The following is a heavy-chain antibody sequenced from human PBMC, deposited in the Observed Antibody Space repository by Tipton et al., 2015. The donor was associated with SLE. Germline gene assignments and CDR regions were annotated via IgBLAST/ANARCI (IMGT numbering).Heavy chain of an antibody. Sequence: TLSLTCTVSGGSISSSYYWGWIRQSPGKGLEWIATIYYSGSAYYNPSLKSRIAISVDTSKNQFSLKLSSVTATDTAVYYCASGVVTTKLGAFDIWGQGTVVTVSS. CDR3: ASGVVTTKLGAFDI. V-gene: IGHV4-39*01. CDR2: IYYSGSA. J-gene: IGHJ3*02. D-gene: IGHD4-17*01. CDR1: GGSISSSYY.